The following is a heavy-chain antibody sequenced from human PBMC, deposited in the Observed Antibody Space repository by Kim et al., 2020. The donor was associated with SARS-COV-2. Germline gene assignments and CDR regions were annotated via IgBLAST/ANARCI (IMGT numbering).Heavy chain of an antibody. CDR2: ISYNGTNK. CDR3: ARDQYYGSGSYYPLYYFHGMDV. D-gene: IGHD3-10*01. Sequence: GGSLRLSCAASGFTFSRYAMHWVRQAPGKGLEWVAVISYNGTNKYYADSVKGRFTISRDNSKSTLFLQMNSLRAEDTAVYYCARDQYYGSGSYYPLYYFHGMDVWGPGTTVTVSS. J-gene: IGHJ6*01. V-gene: IGHV3-30-3*01. CDR1: GFTFSRYA.